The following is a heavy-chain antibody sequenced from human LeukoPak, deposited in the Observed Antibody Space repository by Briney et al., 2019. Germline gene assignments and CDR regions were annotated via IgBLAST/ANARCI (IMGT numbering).Heavy chain of an antibody. D-gene: IGHD2-21*01. CDR1: GDSISTSKSY. CDR2: IQSSGST. V-gene: IGHV4-61*02. Sequence: PSETLSLTCTVSGDSISTSKSYWGWIRQPAGKGLEWIGRIQSSGSTEYNPSLKSRVAISIDTSKNQFSLKLSSVTAADTAVYYCARGGHSDFDFWGQGTLVTVSS. J-gene: IGHJ4*02. CDR3: ARGGHSDFDF.